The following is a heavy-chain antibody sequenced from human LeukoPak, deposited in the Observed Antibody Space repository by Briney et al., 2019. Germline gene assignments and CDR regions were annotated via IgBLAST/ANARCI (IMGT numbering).Heavy chain of an antibody. V-gene: IGHV4-4*09. CDR3: ARAPDYYMDV. CDR1: GGSISSYY. CDR2: IYTSGST. Sequence: SETLSLTCTVSGGSISSYYWSWIRQPPGKGLEWIGYIYTSGSTNYNPSLKSRVTISVDTSKNQFSLKLSSVTAADTAVYYCARAPDYYMDVWGKGTTVTVSS. J-gene: IGHJ6*03.